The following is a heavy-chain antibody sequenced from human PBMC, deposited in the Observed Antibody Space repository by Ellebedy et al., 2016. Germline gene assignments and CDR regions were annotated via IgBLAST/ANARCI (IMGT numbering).Heavy chain of an antibody. D-gene: IGHD3-16*01. J-gene: IGHJ4*02. CDR2: IYIAGST. Sequence: GGSLRLSCAASGFTVSTSYMGWVRQAPGKGLEWVSVIYIAGSTYYVDSVKGRFIISRDNSKNTLLLQMNSLRVEDTAVYYCVTPGGFVGAFDQWGQGTLVIVSS. CDR1: GFTVSTSY. V-gene: IGHV3-53*01. CDR3: VTPGGFVGAFDQ.